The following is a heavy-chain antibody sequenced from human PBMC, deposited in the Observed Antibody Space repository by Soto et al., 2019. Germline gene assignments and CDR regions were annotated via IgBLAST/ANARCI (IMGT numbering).Heavy chain of an antibody. CDR2: IYYSGST. V-gene: IGHV4-59*01. CDR1: GDSISSYY. J-gene: IGHJ4*02. Sequence: QVQLQESGPGLVKPSETLSLTCTVSGDSISSYYWSWIRQPPGKGLEWIGYIYYSGSTNYNPSLKRLVTISVDPSKNQFSLKRSSVTAADTAVYYCARMKGPGLFDYWGQGTLVTVSS. CDR3: ARMKGPGLFDY.